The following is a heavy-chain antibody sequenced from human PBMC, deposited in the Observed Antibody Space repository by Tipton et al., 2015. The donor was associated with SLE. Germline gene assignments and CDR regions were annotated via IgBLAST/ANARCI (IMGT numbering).Heavy chain of an antibody. Sequence: TLSLTCHVAGGPIRNSPYYWAWIRQTRGKRLEWIGSVFDTGYTAYNPSLEGRVSLSVDTSNNEFSLKLSSVTAADTAVYFCAGPIRQDGFDIWGQGTMVTVSS. V-gene: IGHV4-39*07. CDR3: AGPIRQDGFDI. CDR1: GGPIRNSPYY. CDR2: VFDTGYT. J-gene: IGHJ3*02. D-gene: IGHD2-21*01.